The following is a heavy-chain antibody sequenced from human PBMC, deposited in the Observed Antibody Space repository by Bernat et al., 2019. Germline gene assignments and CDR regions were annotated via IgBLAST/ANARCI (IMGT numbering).Heavy chain of an antibody. D-gene: IGHD4-4*01. V-gene: IGHV4-34*02. CDR2: INHSGST. CDR3: ARGGVDNSNYGGLFDS. J-gene: IGHJ4*02. CDR1: DGAFSTYY. Sequence: QVQLQQWGAGLLKPSETLSLTCAVSDGAFSTYYWGWIRQPPGKGLEWIGEINHSGSTNYNPSLKSRVTMSVDTSRNRFSLKLSSVTAADSDIYFCARGGVDNSNYGGLFDSWSQGTLLTVSS.